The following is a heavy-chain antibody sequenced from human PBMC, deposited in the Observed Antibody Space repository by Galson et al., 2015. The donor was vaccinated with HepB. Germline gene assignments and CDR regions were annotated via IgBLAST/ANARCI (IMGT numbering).Heavy chain of an antibody. V-gene: IGHV3-23*01. Sequence: SLRLSCAASGFTFSGHAMSWVRQAPGKGLEWVSDITKDAGSTHYADSVKGRFTISRDNSKNTVWLQMKSLRVEDTAVYYFAKHGGFDDWGQGTLVTVSS. CDR3: AKHGGFDD. CDR2: ITKDAGST. D-gene: IGHD3-16*01. CDR1: GFTFSGHA. J-gene: IGHJ4*02.